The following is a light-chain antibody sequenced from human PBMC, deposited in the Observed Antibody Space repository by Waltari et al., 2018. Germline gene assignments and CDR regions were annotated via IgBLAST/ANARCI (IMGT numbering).Light chain of an antibody. CDR3: SSCASTIPLGV. J-gene: IGLJ3*02. CDR1: SNDVGGYNY. Sequence: SALTQPASVSGAPGQSITISCTGISNDVGGYNYVSWYQQHPGKAPKLFIYDVNNRPSGMSYRFSGSKSGDTASLTISGLQPEDEADYYCSSCASTIPLGVFGGGTKLTVL. CDR2: DVN. V-gene: IGLV2-14*01.